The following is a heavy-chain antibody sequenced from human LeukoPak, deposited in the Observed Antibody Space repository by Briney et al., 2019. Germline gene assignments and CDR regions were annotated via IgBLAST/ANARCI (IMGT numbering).Heavy chain of an antibody. V-gene: IGHV3-7*02. CDR3: ARSLQGLYFNY. CDR1: GFTFSSYW. Sequence: PGGSLRLSCAASGFTFSSYWMTWVRRAPGKGLEWVANIKQDGSEKYYVDSVKGRFTISRDNAKNSLYLQIISLRAEDTAVYYCARSLQGLYFNYWGQGTLVTVSS. CDR2: IKQDGSEK. D-gene: IGHD2-21*02. J-gene: IGHJ4*02.